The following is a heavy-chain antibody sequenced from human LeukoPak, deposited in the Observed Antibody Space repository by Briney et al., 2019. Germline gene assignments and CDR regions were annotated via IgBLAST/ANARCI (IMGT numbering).Heavy chain of an antibody. Sequence: GGSLRLSCAASGFTFSSYSMNWVRQAPGKGLEWVSYISSSSSTIYYADSVKGRFTISRDNAKNSLYLQMNSLRAEDTAVYYCAVPYYYGSGSYFDYWGQGTLVTVSS. J-gene: IGHJ4*02. CDR1: GFTFSSYS. V-gene: IGHV3-48*01. CDR3: AVPYYYGSGSYFDY. D-gene: IGHD3-10*01. CDR2: ISSSSSTI.